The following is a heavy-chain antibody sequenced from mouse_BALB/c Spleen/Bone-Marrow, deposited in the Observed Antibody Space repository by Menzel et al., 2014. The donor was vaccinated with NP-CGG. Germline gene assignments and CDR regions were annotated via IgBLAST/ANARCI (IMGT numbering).Heavy chain of an antibody. CDR3: ARGHYAMDY. CDR2: TYPGNGGT. D-gene: IGHD3-3*01. V-gene: IGHV1-12*01. CDR1: GYTFTSYN. Sequence: QVQLQQSGAELVRSGASVKMSCKASGYTFTSYNMHWVKQTPGQGLEWIGYTYPGNGGTNYNQKFKGKATLTTDTSSSTAYMQISSLTSEDSAVYFCARGHYAMDYWGQGTSVTVSS. J-gene: IGHJ4*01.